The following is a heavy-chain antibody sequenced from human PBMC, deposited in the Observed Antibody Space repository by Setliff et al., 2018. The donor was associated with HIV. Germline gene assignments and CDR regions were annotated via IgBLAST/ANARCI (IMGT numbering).Heavy chain of an antibody. J-gene: IGHJ6*02. Sequence: GGSLRLSCAASGFTFSSYVMHWVRQAPGKGLEWVAYIRNDGSDKYAADSVKGRFTISRDNSKNTLYLQMNSLRAEDTAVYYCARSVIGYYYYGMDVWGQGTLVTVSS. CDR2: IRNDGSDK. CDR3: ARSVIGYYYYGMDV. V-gene: IGHV3-30*02. D-gene: IGHD3-10*01. CDR1: GFTFSSYV.